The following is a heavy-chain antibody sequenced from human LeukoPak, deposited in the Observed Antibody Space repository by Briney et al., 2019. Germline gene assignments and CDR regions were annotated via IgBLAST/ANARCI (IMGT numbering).Heavy chain of an antibody. CDR2: ISTDGYIT. D-gene: IGHD2-15*01. CDR1: GLAFSAYK. CDR3: VVGGSPGY. Sequence: GVLRLSCAASGLAFSAYKMHWVRQAPRKGLVWVSRISTDGYITDYADFVQGRFTASRDNTKNTWSLEMNSLRAEDTAVYYCVVGGSPGYWGQGTLVTVSS. J-gene: IGHJ4*02. V-gene: IGHV3-74*01.